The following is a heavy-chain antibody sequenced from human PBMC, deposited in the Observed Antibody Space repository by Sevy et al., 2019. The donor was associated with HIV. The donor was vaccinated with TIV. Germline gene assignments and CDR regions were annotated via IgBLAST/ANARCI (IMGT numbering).Heavy chain of an antibody. D-gene: IGHD1-26*01. CDR1: GYTFTSYG. Sequence: ASVKVSCKASGYTFTSYGISWVRQAPGQGLEWMGWISAYNGNTNYAQKLQGRVTMTTDTSMSTAYMELRSLRSDDTAASYCARYWEDYQGGAFDIWGQGTMVTVSS. J-gene: IGHJ3*02. V-gene: IGHV1-18*04. CDR2: ISAYNGNT. CDR3: ARYWEDYQGGAFDI.